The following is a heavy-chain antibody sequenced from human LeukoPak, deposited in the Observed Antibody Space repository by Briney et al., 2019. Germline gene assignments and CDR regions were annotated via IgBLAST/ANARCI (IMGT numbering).Heavy chain of an antibody. J-gene: IGHJ3*02. Sequence: GGSLRLSCTASGFTFSAYAMMWVRQVPGKGPEWVSAIRGGGTSEFYADSVKGRFRISRDNSKDTLFLQMNSLRAEDTAVYYCARDPNGDYIGAFDMWGPGTMVTVSS. CDR3: ARDPNGDYIGAFDM. V-gene: IGHV3-23*01. D-gene: IGHD4-17*01. CDR1: GFTFSAYA. CDR2: IRGGGTSE.